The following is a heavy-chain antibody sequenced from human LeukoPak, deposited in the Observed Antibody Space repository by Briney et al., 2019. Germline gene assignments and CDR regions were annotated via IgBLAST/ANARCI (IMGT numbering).Heavy chain of an antibody. CDR2: VGTSGSDT. CDR3: ARVGYSGYDYDY. J-gene: IGHJ4*02. V-gene: IGHV3-23*01. CDR1: GFTFSNYA. Sequence: PGGSLRLSCAASGFTFSNYAMSWVRQAPGKGLEWVSAVGTSGSDTYYADSVKGRFTISRDNSENTLYLEMSSLRAEDTAVYYCARVGYSGYDYDYWGQGTLVTVSS. D-gene: IGHD5-12*01.